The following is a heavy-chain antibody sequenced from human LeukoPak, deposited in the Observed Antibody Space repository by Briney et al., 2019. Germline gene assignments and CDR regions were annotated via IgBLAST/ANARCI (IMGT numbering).Heavy chain of an antibody. V-gene: IGHV4-4*02. Sequence: SETLSLTCAVSGGSISSSNWRSWVRQPPGKGLEWIGEMYHSGSTNYNPSLKSRVTISVDKSKNQFSLKLSSVTAADTAVYYCGRKIAVAPYYFDYWGQGTLVTVSS. CDR2: MYHSGST. D-gene: IGHD6-19*01. CDR3: GRKIAVAPYYFDY. CDR1: GGSISSSNW. J-gene: IGHJ4*02.